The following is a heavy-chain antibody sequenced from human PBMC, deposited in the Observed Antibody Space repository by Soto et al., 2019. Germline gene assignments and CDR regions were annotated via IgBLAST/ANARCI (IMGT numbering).Heavy chain of an antibody. CDR3: ARRDTYYFGMDV. CDR2: IDPSDSYT. J-gene: IGHJ6*02. V-gene: IGHV5-10-1*01. CDR1: GYSFTSYW. Sequence: GASVKVSCKASGYSFTSYWISWVRQMPGKGLEWMGRIDPSDSYTNYSPSFQGHVAISTDKSINTAYLQWSSLKASDTAIYYCARRDTYYFGMDVWGQGTTVTVSS.